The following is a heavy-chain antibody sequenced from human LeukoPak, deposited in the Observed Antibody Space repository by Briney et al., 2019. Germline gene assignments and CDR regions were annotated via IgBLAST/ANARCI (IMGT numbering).Heavy chain of an antibody. V-gene: IGHV3-23*01. CDR2: IGGTDGTT. CDR1: GYTFRNYV. CDR3: TKRIDGAGSYYIDF. Sequence: GGSLRLSCAASGYTFRNYVMNWVRQAPGKGLEWVSAIGGTDGTTFYAAFVKGRFTISRDNSRNTLYLQMNSLRAEDTAVYYCTKRIDGAGSYYIDFWGQGTVVTVSS. J-gene: IGHJ4*02. D-gene: IGHD3-10*01.